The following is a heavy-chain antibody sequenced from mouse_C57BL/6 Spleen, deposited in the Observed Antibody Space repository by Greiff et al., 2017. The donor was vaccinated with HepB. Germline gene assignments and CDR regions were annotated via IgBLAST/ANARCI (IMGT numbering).Heavy chain of an antibody. D-gene: IGHD4-1*01. J-gene: IGHJ1*03. V-gene: IGHV6-3*01. CDR2: IRLKSDNYAT. CDR3: TVDWDEGYFDV. Sequence: EVKLEESGGGLVQPGGSMKLSCVASGFTFSNYWMNWVRQSPEKGLEWVAQIRLKSDNYATHYAESVKGRFTISRDDSKSSVYLQMNNLRAEDTGIYYCTVDWDEGYFDVWGTGTTVTVSS. CDR1: GFTFSNYW.